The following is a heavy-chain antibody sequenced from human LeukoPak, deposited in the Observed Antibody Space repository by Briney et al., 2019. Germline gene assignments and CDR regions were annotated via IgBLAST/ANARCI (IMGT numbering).Heavy chain of an antibody. CDR2: IYYSGST. V-gene: IGHV4-59*08. CDR1: GGSISSYY. CDR3: ARQYDSSGVFDY. Sequence: SETLSLTCTVSGGSISSYYWSWIRQPPGKGLEWIGYIYYSGSTNYNPSLKSRVTISVDTSKNQFSLKLSSVTAADTAVYYCARQYDSSGVFDYWAREPWSPSPQ. J-gene: IGHJ4*02. D-gene: IGHD3-22*01.